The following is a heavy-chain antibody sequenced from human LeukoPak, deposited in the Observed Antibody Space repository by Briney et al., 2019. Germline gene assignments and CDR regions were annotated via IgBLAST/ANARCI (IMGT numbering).Heavy chain of an antibody. V-gene: IGHV4-61*02. CDR2: IYTSGST. J-gene: IGHJ4*02. CDR3: ARAGGIYCSSTSCHLFDY. Sequence: SQTLSLTCTVSGGSISSGSYYWSWIRQPAGKGLEWIGRIYTSGSTNYNPSLKSRVTISADTSKNQFSLKLSSVTAADTAVYYCARAGGIYCSSTSCHLFDYWGQGTLVTVSS. CDR1: GGSISSGSYY. D-gene: IGHD2-2*01.